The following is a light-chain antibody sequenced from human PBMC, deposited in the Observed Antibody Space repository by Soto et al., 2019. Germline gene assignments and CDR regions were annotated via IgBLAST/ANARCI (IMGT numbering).Light chain of an antibody. CDR2: GAS. V-gene: IGKV3-20*01. J-gene: IGKJ4*01. Sequence: EIVLTQSPGTLSLSPGERATLSCRASQSVSSSYLAWYQQKPGQAPGLLIYGASSRATGIPDRFSGSGSGTDFTLTISRLEPEDFAVYYCQQYGSSLGVTFGGGTK. CDR1: QSVSSSY. CDR3: QQYGSSLGVT.